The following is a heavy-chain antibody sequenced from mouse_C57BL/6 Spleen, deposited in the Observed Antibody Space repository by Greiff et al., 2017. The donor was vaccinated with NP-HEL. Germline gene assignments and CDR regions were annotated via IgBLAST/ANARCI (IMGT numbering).Heavy chain of an antibody. CDR2: ISNGGGST. D-gene: IGHD2-12*01. J-gene: IGHJ4*01. CDR3: ARRLRGYYAMDY. CDR1: GFTFSDYY. V-gene: IGHV5-12*01. Sequence: EVHLVESGGGLVQPGGSLKLSCAASGFTFSDYYMYWVRQTPEKRLEWVAYISNGGGSTYYPDTVKGRFTISRDNAKNTLYLQMSRLKSEDTAMYYCARRLRGYYAMDYWGQGTSVTVSS.